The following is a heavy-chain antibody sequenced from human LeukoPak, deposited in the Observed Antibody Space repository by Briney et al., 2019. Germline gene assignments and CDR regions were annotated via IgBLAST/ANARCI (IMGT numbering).Heavy chain of an antibody. CDR1: GYSFTTYH. CDR3: AREYSGSKEGFDY. Sequence: ASVKVSCKASGYSFTTYHMHWVRQAPGQGLEWMGIINPSGGSTNYAQNFQRRVTITRDMCTSTVYMELSSLRSEDTAVYYGAREYSGSKEGFDYWGQGTLVTVSS. V-gene: IGHV1-46*01. J-gene: IGHJ4*02. CDR2: INPSGGST. D-gene: IGHD1-26*01.